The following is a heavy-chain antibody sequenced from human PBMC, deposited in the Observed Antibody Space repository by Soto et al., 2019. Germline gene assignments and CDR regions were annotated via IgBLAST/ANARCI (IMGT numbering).Heavy chain of an antibody. V-gene: IGHV4-59*08. D-gene: IGHD4-17*01. CDR1: GGSISSYY. J-gene: IGHJ4*02. CDR3: ARRYGTLFDY. Sequence: QVQLQESGPGLVKPSETLSLTCTVSGGSISSYYWSWIRQPPGKGPEWIGYIYYSGSTNYNPSLKSRVTISVDTSKNQFSLKLSSVTAADTAVYYCARRYGTLFDYWGQGTLVTVSS. CDR2: IYYSGST.